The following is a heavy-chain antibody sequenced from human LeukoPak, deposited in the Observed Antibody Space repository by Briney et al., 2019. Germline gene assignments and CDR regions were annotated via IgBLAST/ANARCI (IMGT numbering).Heavy chain of an antibody. J-gene: IGHJ4*02. CDR1: GYTFTGYY. V-gene: IGHV1-2*02. CDR3: ARDRGPPYRPLLVYFDY. D-gene: IGHD2-21*02. CDR2: INPNSGGT. Sequence: ASVKVSCKASGYTFTGYYMHWVRQAPGQGLEWMGWINPNSGGTNYAQKFQGRVTMTRDTSISTAYMELSRLRSDDTAVYYCARDRGPPYRPLLVYFDYWGQGTLVTVSS.